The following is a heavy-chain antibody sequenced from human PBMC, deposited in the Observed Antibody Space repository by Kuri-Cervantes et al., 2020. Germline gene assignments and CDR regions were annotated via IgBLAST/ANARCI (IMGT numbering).Heavy chain of an antibody. V-gene: IGHV4-39*01. CDR2: IYYSGST. CDR3: ARLDSSGWGLYYFDY. Sequence: AETLTLTCTVSGGSISSSSYYWGWIRQPPGQGLEWFGSIYYSGSTYYNPSLKSRVTIYVDTAKNQFSLKLSSVTAADTAVYYCARLDSSGWGLYYFDYWGQGTPVTVSS. J-gene: IGHJ4*02. CDR1: GGSISSSSYY. D-gene: IGHD6-19*01.